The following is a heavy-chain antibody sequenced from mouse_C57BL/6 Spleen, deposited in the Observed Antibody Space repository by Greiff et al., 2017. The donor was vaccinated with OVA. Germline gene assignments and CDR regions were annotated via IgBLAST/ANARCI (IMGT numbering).Heavy chain of an antibody. J-gene: IGHJ1*03. CDR2: IHPDSRTI. V-gene: IGHV4-1*01. CDR1: GIDFSRYW. Sequence: AASGIDFSRYWMSWVRRAPGKGLEWLGEIHPDSRTINYAPSLKNKFIISRDNAKNTLYLQMSKVRSEDTALYYCAREAHYYGSSYGYFDVWGTGTTVTVSS. D-gene: IGHD1-1*01. CDR3: AREAHYYGSSYGYFDV.